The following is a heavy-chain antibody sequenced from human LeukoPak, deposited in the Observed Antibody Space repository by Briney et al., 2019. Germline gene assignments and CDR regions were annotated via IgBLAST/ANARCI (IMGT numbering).Heavy chain of an antibody. D-gene: IGHD1-7*01. CDR2: ISGSGVNT. CDR1: GFTFSSYA. J-gene: IGHJ6*03. Sequence: GGSLRLSCAASGFTFSSYAMTWVRQAPGKGLEWASGISGSGVNTYYADSVKGRFTISRDNSKNTLYLQMNSLRAEDTAVYYCAKLGGPYNWDYAGLNYMDVWGKGTTFTVSS. V-gene: IGHV3-23*01. CDR3: AKLGGPYNWDYAGLNYMDV.